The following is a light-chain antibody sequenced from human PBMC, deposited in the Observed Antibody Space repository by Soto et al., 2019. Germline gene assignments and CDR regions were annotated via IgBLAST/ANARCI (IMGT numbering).Light chain of an antibody. V-gene: IGKV3-15*01. J-gene: IGKJ2*01. Sequence: EIVMTQSPATLSVSPGERATLSCRASQSVSSNLAWYQQKPGQAPRLLIYGASTRATGIPARFSGSGSGTASTLTISSLQSEDFAVYYCQQYNNWHTFGQGTKLEIK. CDR1: QSVSSN. CDR2: GAS. CDR3: QQYNNWHT.